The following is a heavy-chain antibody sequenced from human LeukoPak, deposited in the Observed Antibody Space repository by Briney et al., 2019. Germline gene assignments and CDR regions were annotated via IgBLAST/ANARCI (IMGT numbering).Heavy chain of an antibody. CDR2: ISYDGSKK. CDR3: AKDGRVLRYFDWLSNDDNWFDP. Sequence: GGSLRLSCAASGFTFSSDGMDWVRPAPGEGQGRVAVISYDGSKKYYADSVKGRFTISRDNSKNTLYLQMNSLRAEDTAVYYCAKDGRVLRYFDWLSNDDNWFDPWGQGTLVTVSS. D-gene: IGHD3-9*01. CDR1: GFTFSSDG. V-gene: IGHV3-30*18. J-gene: IGHJ5*02.